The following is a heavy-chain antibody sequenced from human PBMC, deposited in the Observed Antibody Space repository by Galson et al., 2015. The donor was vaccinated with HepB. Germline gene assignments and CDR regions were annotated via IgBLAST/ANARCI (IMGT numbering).Heavy chain of an antibody. J-gene: IGHJ6*02. CDR2: MSSSTNYI. CDR1: GSILSSYS. CDR3: ASCESHYYYYGMGV. V-gene: IGHV3-21*01. Sequence: SLRLSCAASGSILSSYSMNWVRQAPGKGLEWVSSMSSSTNYIYYADSVKGRFTVSIDNAKNSLFLQMNSLRAEDTAVYYCASCESHYYYYGMGVWGPGTTVTVSS.